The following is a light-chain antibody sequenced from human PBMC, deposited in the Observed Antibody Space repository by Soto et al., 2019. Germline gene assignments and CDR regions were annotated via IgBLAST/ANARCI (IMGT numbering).Light chain of an antibody. V-gene: IGKV1-5*03. J-gene: IGKJ1*01. Sequence: IQMTQSPSTLSASVGDRVTITCRASQSINSWLAWFQQKPGKAPKLLISKASTLESGVPSRFSGGGSGTEFTLTISSLQPDDFATYYCQQYHIYSTFGQGTKVDIK. CDR1: QSINSW. CDR2: KAS. CDR3: QQYHIYST.